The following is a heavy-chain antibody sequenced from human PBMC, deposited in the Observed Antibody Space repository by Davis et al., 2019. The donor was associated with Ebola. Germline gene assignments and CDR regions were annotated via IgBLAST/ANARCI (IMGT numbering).Heavy chain of an antibody. CDR3: ARALRTRRIYYYGMDV. V-gene: IGHV3-11*01. CDR2: ISSSGSTI. CDR1: GFTFSDYY. Sequence: GESLKISCAASGFTFSDYYMSWIRQAPGKGLEWVSYISSSGSTIYYADSVKGRFTISRDNAKNSLYLQMNSLRAEDTAVYYCARALRTRRIYYYGMDVWGKGTTVTVSS. J-gene: IGHJ6*04. D-gene: IGHD1-14*01.